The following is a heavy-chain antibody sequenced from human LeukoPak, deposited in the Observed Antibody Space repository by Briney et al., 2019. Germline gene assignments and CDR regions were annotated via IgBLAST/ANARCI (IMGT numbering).Heavy chain of an antibody. D-gene: IGHD3-10*01. CDR2: IYYSGST. V-gene: IGHV4-4*02. CDR1: GDSISSSNW. Sequence: SGTLSLTCAVSGDSISSSNWWTWVRQPPGKGLEWIGYIYYSGSTYYSPSLKSRVAISVDTSKDQFSLNLSSVTAADTAVYYCARSSGNYFDYWGQGTLVTVSS. CDR3: ARSSGNYFDY. J-gene: IGHJ4*02.